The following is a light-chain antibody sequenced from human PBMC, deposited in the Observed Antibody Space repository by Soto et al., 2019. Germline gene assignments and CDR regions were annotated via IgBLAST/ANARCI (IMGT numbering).Light chain of an antibody. J-gene: IGLJ1*01. CDR2: DDN. V-gene: IGLV1-51*01. CDR3: GSWDSSLSAYD. Sequence: QPLLALPPPVTAAPGQKVPICCSGRSSNIGGNSVSWYQQRPGTAPKLLIYDDNKRPSGIPDRFFGSKSGTSATLCITGFQTGDEADYYCGSWDSSLSAYDFGTGTKVTVL. CDR1: SSNIGGNS.